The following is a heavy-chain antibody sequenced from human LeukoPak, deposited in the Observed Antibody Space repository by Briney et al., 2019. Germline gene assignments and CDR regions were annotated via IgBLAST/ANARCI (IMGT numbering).Heavy chain of an antibody. CDR2: ISTTSSYI. CDR3: ARDEYSSSPGYFDY. CDR1: GFTFSSYS. D-gene: IGHD6-6*01. V-gene: IGHV3-21*01. J-gene: IGHJ4*02. Sequence: GGSLRLSCAASGFTFSSYSMNWVRQAPGTGLEWVACISTTSSYIYHADSLKGRFTIARDDAKNSLYLQMNSLRAEDTAVYFCARDEYSSSPGYFDYWGQGTLVTVSS.